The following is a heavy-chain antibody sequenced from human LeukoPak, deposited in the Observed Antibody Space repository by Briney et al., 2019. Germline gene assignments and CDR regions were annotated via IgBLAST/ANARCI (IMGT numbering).Heavy chain of an antibody. J-gene: IGHJ1*01. CDR2: ISYDGSNK. V-gene: IGHV3-30*01. Sequence: GRSLRLSCAASGFTFSSYAMRWVRQAPGKGLEWVAVISYDGSNKYYADSVKGRFTISRDNSKNTLYLQMNSLRAEDTAVYYCAKDVYSNYGHFQYWGQGTLVTVSS. CDR1: GFTFSSYA. D-gene: IGHD4-11*01. CDR3: AKDVYSNYGHFQY.